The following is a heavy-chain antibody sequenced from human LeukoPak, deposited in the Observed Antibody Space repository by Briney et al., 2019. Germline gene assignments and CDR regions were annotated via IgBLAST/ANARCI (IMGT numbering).Heavy chain of an antibody. CDR1: GYSFTSYW. Sequence: KCGESLKISCKGSGYSFTSYWIGWVRQMPGKGLEWMGIIYPGDSDTRYSPSFQGQVTISADKSISTAYLQWSSLKASDTAMYYCARLSYYYGSGSYPYGMDVWGQGTTVTVSS. J-gene: IGHJ6*02. CDR3: ARLSYYYGSGSYPYGMDV. D-gene: IGHD3-10*01. V-gene: IGHV5-51*01. CDR2: IYPGDSDT.